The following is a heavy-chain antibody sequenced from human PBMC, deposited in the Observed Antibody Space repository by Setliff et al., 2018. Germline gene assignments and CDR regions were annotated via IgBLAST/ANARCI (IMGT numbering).Heavy chain of an antibody. CDR3: ARVRDCSGGICHRGFHHYMDV. CDR1: GYAFGSSG. D-gene: IGHD2-15*01. J-gene: IGHJ6*03. Sequence: GSVKVSCKASGYAFGSSGISWVRQAPGQGLEWMGWISAYNGYIVYAQKFQGRVTMTTDTSTSTAYMELRSVRSDDTAVYYCARVRDCSGGICHRGFHHYMDVWGKGTTVTVSS. CDR2: ISAYNGYI. V-gene: IGHV1-18*01.